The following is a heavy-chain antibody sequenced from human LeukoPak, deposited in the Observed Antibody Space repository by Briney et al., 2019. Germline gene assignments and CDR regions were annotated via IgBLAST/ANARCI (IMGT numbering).Heavy chain of an antibody. CDR1: GFTFSSYW. V-gene: IGHV3-7*01. CDR3: ARAFSSGWLDAFDI. CDR2: IKQDGSEK. J-gene: IGHJ3*02. Sequence: PGGSLRLSCAASGFTFSSYWMSWVRQAPGKGLEWVANIKQDGSEKYYMDSVKGRFTISRDNAKNSLYLQMNSLRAEDTAVYYCARAFSSGWLDAFDIWGQGTMVTVSS. D-gene: IGHD6-19*01.